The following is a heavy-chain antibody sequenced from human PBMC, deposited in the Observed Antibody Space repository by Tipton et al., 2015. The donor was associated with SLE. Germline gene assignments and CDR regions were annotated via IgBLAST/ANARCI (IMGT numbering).Heavy chain of an antibody. CDR2: IYTTGTT. V-gene: IGHV4-61*02. J-gene: IGHJ6*03. CDR1: GGSINSGNYY. CDR3: ARAGAGYYYYYYMDV. Sequence: TLSLTCSVSGGSINSGNYYWSWIRQPAGKGLEWIGRIYTTGTTNYNPSLKSRVTMSIDTSKNQFPLRLNSVTAADTAVYYCARAGAGYYYYYYMDVWGKGTTVTVSS.